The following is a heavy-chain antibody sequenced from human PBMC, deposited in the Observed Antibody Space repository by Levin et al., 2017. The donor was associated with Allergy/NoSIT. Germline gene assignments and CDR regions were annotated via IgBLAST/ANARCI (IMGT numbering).Heavy chain of an antibody. V-gene: IGHV4-30-4*01. D-gene: IGHD3-10*01. CDR1: GGSISSGDYY. Sequence: TLSLTCTVSGGSISSGDYYWSWIRQPPGKGLEWRGYSYYRGRTYYNPSLKSRVTISVDTSKNQFSLKLSSVTAADTAVYYCARGFRSDYYYYMDVWGKGTTVTVSS. CDR3: ARGFRSDYYYYMDV. J-gene: IGHJ6*03. CDR2: SYYRGRT.